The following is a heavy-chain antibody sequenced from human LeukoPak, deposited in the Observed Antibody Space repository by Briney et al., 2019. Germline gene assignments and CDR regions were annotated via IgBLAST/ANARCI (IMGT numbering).Heavy chain of an antibody. CDR2: INPSGGST. V-gene: IGHV1-46*01. CDR1: GYTFTSYY. J-gene: IGHJ6*03. Sequence: GASVKVSCKASGYTFTSYYMHWVRQAPGQGLEWMGIINPSGGSTSYAQKFQGRVTMTRDMSTSTVYMELSSLRSEDTAVYYCARSGGDDSSGYFWDYYYYYYMDVWGKGTTVTVSS. CDR3: ARSGGDDSSGYFWDYYYYYYMDV. D-gene: IGHD3-22*01.